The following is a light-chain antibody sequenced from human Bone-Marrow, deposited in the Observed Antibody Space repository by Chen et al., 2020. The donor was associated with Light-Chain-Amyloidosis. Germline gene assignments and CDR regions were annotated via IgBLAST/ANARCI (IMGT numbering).Light chain of an antibody. Sequence: SYVLTQPSSVSVAPGQTATIACGGTNIGSTSVHWYQQTPGHAPLLVVYDDSDRPSGIPERLSGSNSGNTATLTISRVEAGDEADYYCQVWERSSDRPVFGGGTKLTVL. J-gene: IGLJ3*02. V-gene: IGLV3-21*02. CDR2: DDS. CDR3: QVWERSSDRPV. CDR1: NIGSTS.